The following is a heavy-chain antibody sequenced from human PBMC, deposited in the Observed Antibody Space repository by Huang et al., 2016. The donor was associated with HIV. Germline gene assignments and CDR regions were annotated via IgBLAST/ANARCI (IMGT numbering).Heavy chain of an antibody. V-gene: IGHV3-21*01. CDR2: ISPSSSFI. D-gene: IGHD6-13*01. CDR1: GFSLDSYN. CDR3: ARDRGQQLSPFDS. Sequence: EVQLVESGGGLVKPGGSLRLSCAASGFSLDSYNMYWVRQTPGKGLQWVSSISPSSSFIDYADSGKGRFSSSRDNAKNSLYLQMNNLRGEDTAVYYCARDRGQQLSPFDSWGQGTLVTVSS. J-gene: IGHJ4*02.